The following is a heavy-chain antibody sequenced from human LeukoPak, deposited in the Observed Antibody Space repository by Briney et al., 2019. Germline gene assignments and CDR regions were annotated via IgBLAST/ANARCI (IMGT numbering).Heavy chain of an antibody. V-gene: IGHV4-61*02. CDR2: IYPLETT. CDR1: SGSISTSNYY. J-gene: IGHJ3*02. Sequence: SETLSLTCTVSSGSISTSNYYWSWLRQPAGKEPEWIGRIYPLETTNYNPSLKSRVAISVDTSKNQFSLKLSSVTAADTAVYYCAREIVAGLGVSFDIWGQGTMVTVSS. CDR3: AREIVAGLGVSFDI. D-gene: IGHD6-19*01.